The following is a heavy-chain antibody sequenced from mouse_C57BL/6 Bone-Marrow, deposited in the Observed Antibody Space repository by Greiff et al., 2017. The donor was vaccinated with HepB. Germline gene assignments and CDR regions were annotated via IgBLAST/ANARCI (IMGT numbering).Heavy chain of an antibody. D-gene: IGHD1-1*01. V-gene: IGHV5-17*01. J-gene: IGHJ1*03. Sequence: EVQVVESGGGLVKPGGSLKLSCAASGFTFSDYGMHWVRQAPEKGLEWVAYISSGSSTIYYADTVKGRFTISRDNAKNTLFLQMTSLRSEDTAMYYCAVVAHWYFDVWGTGTTVTVSS. CDR2: ISSGSSTI. CDR1: GFTFSDYG. CDR3: AVVAHWYFDV.